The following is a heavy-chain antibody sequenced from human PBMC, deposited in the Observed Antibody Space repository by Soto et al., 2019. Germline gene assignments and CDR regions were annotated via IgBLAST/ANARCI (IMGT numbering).Heavy chain of an antibody. V-gene: IGHV3-30-3*01. J-gene: IGHJ5*02. CDR3: ARERSHYDSSGYYTNWFDP. CDR2: ISYDGSNK. Sequence: GGSLRLSCAASGFTFSSYAMHWVRQAPGKGLEWVAVISYDGSNKYYADSVKGRFTISRDNSKNTLYLQMNSLRAEDTAVYYCARERSHYDSSGYYTNWFDPWGQGTLVTVSS. CDR1: GFTFSSYA. D-gene: IGHD3-22*01.